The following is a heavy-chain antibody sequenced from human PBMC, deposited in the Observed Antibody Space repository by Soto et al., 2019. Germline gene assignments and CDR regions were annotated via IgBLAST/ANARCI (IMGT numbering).Heavy chain of an antibody. J-gene: IGHJ3*02. Sequence: GGSLRLSCAASGFTFSSYSMNWVRQAPGKGLEWVSSISSSSSYIYYADSVKGRFTISRDNAKNSLYLQMNSLRAEDTAVYYCARDRQASSWYALDIWGQGTMVTVSS. V-gene: IGHV3-21*01. CDR3: ARDRQASSWYALDI. D-gene: IGHD6-13*01. CDR1: GFTFSSYS. CDR2: ISSSSSYI.